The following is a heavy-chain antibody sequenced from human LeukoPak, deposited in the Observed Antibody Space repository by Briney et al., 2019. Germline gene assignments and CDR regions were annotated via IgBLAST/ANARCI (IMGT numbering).Heavy chain of an antibody. CDR1: GFTISSYY. CDR3: ARDKQWLGVTYFDY. V-gene: IGHV3-53*01. J-gene: IGHJ4*02. D-gene: IGHD6-19*01. CDR2: IYHSGNT. Sequence: QTGGSLRLSCAASGFTISSYYMAWVRQAPGKGLEWVSVIYHSGNTDYADSVKGRFTISRDNSKNTVYLQMSSLRAEDTAVYYCARDKQWLGVTYFDYWGQGTLVTVSS.